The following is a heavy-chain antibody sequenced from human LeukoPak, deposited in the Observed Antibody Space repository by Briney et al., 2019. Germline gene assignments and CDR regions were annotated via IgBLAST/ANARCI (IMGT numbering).Heavy chain of an antibody. CDR3: ASGRQLGY. D-gene: IGHD6-13*01. CDR1: GFTFSNYW. J-gene: IGHJ4*02. CDR2: IKEDGSEK. Sequence: GGSLRLSCAASGFTFSNYWMSWVRQAPGKGLEWVANIKEDGSEKYYVDSVKGRFTISRYNARNSLYLQMNSLRAEDTAVYYCASGRQLGYWGQGTLVTVSS. V-gene: IGHV3-7*01.